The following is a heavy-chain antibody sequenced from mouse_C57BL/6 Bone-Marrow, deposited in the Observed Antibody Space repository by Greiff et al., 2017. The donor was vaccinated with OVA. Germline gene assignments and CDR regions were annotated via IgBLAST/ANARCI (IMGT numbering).Heavy chain of an antibody. V-gene: IGHV2-9*01. D-gene: IGHD1-1*01. CDR2: IWGGGST. Sequence: VKLVESGPGLVAPSQSLSITCTVSGFSLTSYGVDWVRQPPGKGLEWLGVIWGGGSTNYNSALMSRLSISKDNSKSQVFLKMNSLRTDDTAMYYCVKESTTVVAPGAMDYWGQGTSVTVSS. CDR1: GFSLTSYG. J-gene: IGHJ4*01. CDR3: VKESTTVVAPGAMDY.